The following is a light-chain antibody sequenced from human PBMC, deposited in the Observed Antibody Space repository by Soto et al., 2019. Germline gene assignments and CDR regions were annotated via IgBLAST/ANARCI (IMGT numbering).Light chain of an antibody. V-gene: IGKV1-5*01. Sequence: DIQMTQSPSTLSASVGDRVTITCRASQSISRSVAWYQQKPGKAPSLLIYDASSLEGGVPSRFSGSGFGTAFTLTITNLQPADFATYYCQQYSDFLISFGPGTTVDFK. CDR3: QQYSDFLIS. J-gene: IGKJ3*01. CDR1: QSISRS. CDR2: DAS.